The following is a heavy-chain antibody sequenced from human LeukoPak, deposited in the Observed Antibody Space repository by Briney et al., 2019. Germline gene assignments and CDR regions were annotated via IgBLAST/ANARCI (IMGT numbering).Heavy chain of an antibody. CDR2: FNPSGAGT. CDR1: GYTFASYY. J-gene: IGHJ3*01. Sequence: ASVKVSCKASGYTFASYYVHWVRQAPGQGLEWMGIFNPSGAGTNYAQKFQGRVAMTRDMSTSTVYMELRSLRSEDTGVYFCVSQGGYYHGSSGLNWGQGTMVTV. D-gene: IGHD3-22*01. CDR3: VSQGGYYHGSSGLN. V-gene: IGHV1-46*01.